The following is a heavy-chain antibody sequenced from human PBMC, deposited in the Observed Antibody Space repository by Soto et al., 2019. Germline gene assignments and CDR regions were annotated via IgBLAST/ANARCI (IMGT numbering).Heavy chain of an antibody. CDR1: GGSISSGGYY. J-gene: IGHJ5*02. CDR2: IYYSGST. CDR3: ARETITMVRGVNVNWFDP. Sequence: QVQLQESGPGLVKPSQTLSLTCTVSGGSISSGGYYWSWIRQHPGKGLEWIGYIYYSGSTYYNPSRKGRVTLPVHTSKNQFSLKPSSVTAADTAVYYCARETITMVRGVNVNWFDPWGQGTLVTVSS. D-gene: IGHD3-10*01. V-gene: IGHV4-31*03.